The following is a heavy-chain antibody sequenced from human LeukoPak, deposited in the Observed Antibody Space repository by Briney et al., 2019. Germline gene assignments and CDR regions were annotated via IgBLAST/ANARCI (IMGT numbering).Heavy chain of an antibody. CDR1: GFTFSSYT. CDR2: ISDDGTNK. J-gene: IGHJ6*02. Sequence: PGRFLRLSCAASGFTFSSYTIHWVRQAPGKGLEWVALISDDGTNKYYVDSVKGRFTISRDNSKNTLYLQMNSLRAEDTAVYYCARGDYPPSYDFWRGYFLVWGQGTTVTVSS. CDR3: ARGDYPPSYDFWRGYFLV. V-gene: IGHV3-30-3*01. D-gene: IGHD3-3*01.